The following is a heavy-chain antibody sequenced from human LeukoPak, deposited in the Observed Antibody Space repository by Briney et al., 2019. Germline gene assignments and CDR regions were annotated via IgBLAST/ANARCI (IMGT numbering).Heavy chain of an antibody. Sequence: SETLSLTCSVSGGSISSDNYYWTWIRQPAGKGLEWIGRFHTGGSASYNPSLKSRVTISVDTSKNQFSLRLNSVTAADTAIYYCAREEYYDDSGYYFRYFDSWGQGTLVTVSS. CDR1: GGSISSDNYY. CDR2: FHTGGSA. J-gene: IGHJ4*02. D-gene: IGHD3-22*01. V-gene: IGHV4-61*02. CDR3: AREEYYDDSGYYFRYFDS.